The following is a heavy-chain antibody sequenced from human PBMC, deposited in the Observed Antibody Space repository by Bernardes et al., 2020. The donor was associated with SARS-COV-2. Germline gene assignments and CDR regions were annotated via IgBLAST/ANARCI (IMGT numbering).Heavy chain of an antibody. CDR3: ATSTKYYYYGMDV. CDR1: GGSISSYY. V-gene: IGHV4-59*01. CDR2: IYYSGST. Sequence: SETLSLTRTVSGGSISSYYWSWIRQPPGKGLEWIGYIYYSGSTNYNPSLKSRVTISVATSKNQFSLKLSSVTAADTAVYYCATSTKYYYYGMDVWGQGTTVTVSS. D-gene: IGHD1-26*01. J-gene: IGHJ6*02.